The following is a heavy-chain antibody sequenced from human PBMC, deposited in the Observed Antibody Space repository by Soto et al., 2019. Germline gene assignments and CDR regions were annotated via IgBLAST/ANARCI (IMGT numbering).Heavy chain of an antibody. V-gene: IGHV3-23*01. D-gene: IGHD3-10*02. J-gene: IGHJ4*02. Sequence: GGSLRLSCVASGFTFSSYAMSWVRQAPGKGLEWVSAISGSGGSTYYADSVKGRFTISRDNSKNTLYLQMKSLRAEDTAVYYCAKDLTMSEMYSDYWGKGTLVTVSS. CDR3: AKDLTMSEMYSDY. CDR1: GFTFSSYA. CDR2: ISGSGGST.